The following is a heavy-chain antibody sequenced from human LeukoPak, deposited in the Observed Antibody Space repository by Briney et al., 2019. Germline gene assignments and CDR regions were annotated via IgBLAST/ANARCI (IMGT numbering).Heavy chain of an antibody. Sequence: HWASVKVSCKASGYTFTSYDINWVRQATGQGLEWMGWMNPNSGNTGYAQKFQGRVTMTRNTSISTAYMELSSLRSEDTAVYYCARMEAGWQSLGYWGQGTLVTVSS. V-gene: IGHV1-8*01. CDR2: MNPNSGNT. D-gene: IGHD6-19*01. CDR3: ARMEAGWQSLGY. CDR1: GYTFTSYD. J-gene: IGHJ4*02.